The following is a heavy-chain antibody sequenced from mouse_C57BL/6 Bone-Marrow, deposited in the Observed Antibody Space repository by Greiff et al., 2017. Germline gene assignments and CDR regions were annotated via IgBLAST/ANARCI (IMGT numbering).Heavy chain of an antibody. CDR2: ISNGGGST. CDR3: ARRPSTVVNWYFDV. CDR1: GFTFSDYY. V-gene: IGHV5-12*01. D-gene: IGHD1-1*01. J-gene: IGHJ1*03. Sequence: VQLKESGGGLVQPGGSLKLSCAASGFTFSDYYMYWVRQTPEKRLEWVAYISNGGGSTYYPDTVKGRFTISRDNAKNTLYLQMSRLKSEDTAMYYCARRPSTVVNWYFDVWGTGTTVTVSS.